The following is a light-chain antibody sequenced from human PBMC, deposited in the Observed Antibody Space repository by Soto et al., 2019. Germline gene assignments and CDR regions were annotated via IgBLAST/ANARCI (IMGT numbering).Light chain of an antibody. CDR2: EAS. CDR3: QPTRSYPST. CDR1: QDINSY. Sequence: IQLTQSPSPLSASIGDRVTITCRASQDINSYLAWYQQKPGKAPNLLIYEASILQRGVPSRFSGSISGTDFTLTISSLQAEDFATYYCQPTRSYPSTFGGGTKVDIK. J-gene: IGKJ4*01. V-gene: IGKV1-9*01.